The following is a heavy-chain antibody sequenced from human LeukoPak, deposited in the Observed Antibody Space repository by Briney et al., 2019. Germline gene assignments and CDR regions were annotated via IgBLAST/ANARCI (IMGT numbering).Heavy chain of an antibody. CDR1: GFSLTTNGVG. V-gene: IGHV2-5*02. D-gene: IGHD2-8*02. Sequence: ESGPTLVKPTQTLTLTCTFSGFSLTTNGVGVGWIRQPPGKALEWLALIFWDGDKIYSPSLRTRLTITKDTSKNQVILTMTNIDPVYSPLFFCAVGGGGWCFVVLFRLWGRGVMVTVSS. CDR2: IFWDGDK. J-gene: IGHJ3*01. CDR3: AVGGGGWCFVVLFRL.